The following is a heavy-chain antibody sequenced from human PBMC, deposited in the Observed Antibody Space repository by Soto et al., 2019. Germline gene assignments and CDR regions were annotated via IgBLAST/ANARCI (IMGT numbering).Heavy chain of an antibody. V-gene: IGHV1-8*01. J-gene: IGHJ4*02. CDR3: ARELNTNGEDY. CDR1: GYTFTSYD. CDR2: MNPNSGNT. Sequence: QVQLVQSGAEVKKPGASVKVSCKASGYTFTSYDINWVRQATGQGLEWMGWMNPNSGNTGYAQKYQGRVTMTSNTSISTAYMDLSSLRSEDPAVYYCARELNTNGEDYWGQGTLVTVSS. D-gene: IGHD2-8*01.